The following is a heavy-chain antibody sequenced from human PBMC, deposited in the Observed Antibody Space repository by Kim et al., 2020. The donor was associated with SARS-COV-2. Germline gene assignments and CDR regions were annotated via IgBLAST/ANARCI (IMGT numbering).Heavy chain of an antibody. V-gene: IGHV3-49*04. CDR1: GFTFGDYA. CDR3: TFSTPLQLPHNFDY. Sequence: GGSLRLSCTASGFTFGDYAMSWVRQAPGKGLEWVGFIRSKAYGGTTEYAASVKGRFTISRDDSKSNAYLQMNSLKTEDTAVYYCTFSTPLQLPHNFDYWGQGTLVTVSS. J-gene: IGHJ4*02. D-gene: IGHD1-1*01. CDR2: IRSKAYGGTT.